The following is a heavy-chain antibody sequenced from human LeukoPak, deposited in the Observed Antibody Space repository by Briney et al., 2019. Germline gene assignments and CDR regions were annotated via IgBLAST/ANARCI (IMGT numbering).Heavy chain of an antibody. CDR2: IWFDGSNQ. J-gene: IGHJ4*02. D-gene: IGHD6-13*01. V-gene: IGHV3-33*01. CDR3: ARGPYSSSWYYFEY. Sequence: GGSLRLSCAASGFIFTSHGMHWVRQAPGKGLEWVAVIWFDGSNQFYADSVKGRFTISRDNSKNTLYLQMNSLRAEDTAVYCCARGPYSSSWYYFEYWGQGTLVTVSS. CDR1: GFIFTSHG.